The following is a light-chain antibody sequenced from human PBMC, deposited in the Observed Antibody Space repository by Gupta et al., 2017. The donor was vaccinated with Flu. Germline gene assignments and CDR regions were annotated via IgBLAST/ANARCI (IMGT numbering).Light chain of an antibody. Sequence: DIVMTQSPLSLPVTPGEPASISCRSSQSLLHTNGYKYLDWYLQKPGQSPQLLIYLGSTRASGVPDRFSGSGSGTDFTLKISRVEAEDVGVYYCLQALQTPRTFGQGTKLEIK. CDR3: LQALQTPRT. CDR1: QSLLHTNGYKY. V-gene: IGKV2-28*01. J-gene: IGKJ2*01. CDR2: LGS.